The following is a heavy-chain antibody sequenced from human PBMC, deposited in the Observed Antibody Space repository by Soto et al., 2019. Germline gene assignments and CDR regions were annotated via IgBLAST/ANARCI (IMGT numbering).Heavy chain of an antibody. D-gene: IGHD6-19*01. CDR3: ARGVRSRYSSGWYYYYGMDV. V-gene: IGHV4-4*07. J-gene: IGHJ6*02. CDR2: IYTSGST. CDR1: GGSISSYY. Sequence: QVQLQESGPGLVKPSETLSLTCTVSGGSISSYYWSWIRQPAGKGLEWIGRIYTSGSTNYNPSLKSRVTMSVDTSKNQFSLKLSSVTAADTAVYYCARGVRSRYSSGWYYYYGMDVWGQGTTVTVSS.